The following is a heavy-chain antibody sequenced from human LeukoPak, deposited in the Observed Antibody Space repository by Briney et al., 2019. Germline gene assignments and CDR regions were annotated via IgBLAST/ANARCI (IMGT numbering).Heavy chain of an antibody. CDR3: AKGSWEYDY. J-gene: IGHJ4*02. V-gene: IGHV3-30*18. Sequence: PGGSLRLSCAASGFTFSSYGMHWVRQAPGKGLEWVAVISYDGSNKYYADSVKGRFTISRDNSKNTLYLQMNSLRAEDTAVYYCAKGSWEYDYWGQGTLVTVSS. D-gene: IGHD1-26*01. CDR1: GFTFSSYG. CDR2: ISYDGSNK.